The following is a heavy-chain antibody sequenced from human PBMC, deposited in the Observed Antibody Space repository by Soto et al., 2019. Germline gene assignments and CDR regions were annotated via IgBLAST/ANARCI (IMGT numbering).Heavy chain of an antibody. Sequence: ASVKVSCKASGYTFATYAMHWVRQAPGQRLEWMGWINTGNGNTRYSEKFQDRVTITRDTSASTAYMELSGLRPEDTAVYYCARDLYSDKRRAGYFDFWGQGTLVTSPQ. CDR3: ARDLYSDKRRAGYFDF. V-gene: IGHV1-3*04. J-gene: IGHJ4*02. CDR1: GYTFATYA. D-gene: IGHD6-13*01. CDR2: INTGNGNT.